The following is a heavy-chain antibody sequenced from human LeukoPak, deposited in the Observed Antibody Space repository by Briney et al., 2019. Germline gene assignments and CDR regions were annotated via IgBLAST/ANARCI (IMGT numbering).Heavy chain of an antibody. CDR1: GYSFSDYA. J-gene: IGHJ4*02. CDR3: ARGRWTATETTYYLDY. V-gene: IGHV1-3*01. Sequence: ASVKVSCKASGYSFSDYAIQWVRQAPGQRLEWMRWINAGNGKTKYSQNFQGRGTITRDRSASTAYMELSSLRSEDTSIYYCARGRWTATETTYYLDYWGQGTLVTVSS. D-gene: IGHD4-17*01. CDR2: INAGNGKT.